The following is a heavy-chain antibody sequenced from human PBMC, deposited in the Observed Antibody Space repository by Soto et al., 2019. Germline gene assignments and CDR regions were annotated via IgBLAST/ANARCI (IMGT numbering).Heavy chain of an antibody. D-gene: IGHD3-10*01. CDR1: GFTFNYYT. V-gene: IGHV3-48*01. CDR3: TRNLYGSGTTPY. Sequence: EVQLVESGGGLVQPGGSLRLSCAASGFTFNYYTMNWIRQAPGKGLEWLSSISSSSDAIAYADSVKGRFTISRDNAKSSLYLQMNSLRAEDTAVYYCTRNLYGSGTTPYWGQGSLLTVSS. J-gene: IGHJ4*02. CDR2: ISSSSDAI.